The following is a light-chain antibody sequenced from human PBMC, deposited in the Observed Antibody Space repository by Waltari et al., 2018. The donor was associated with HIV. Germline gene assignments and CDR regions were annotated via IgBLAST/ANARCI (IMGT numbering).Light chain of an antibody. CDR1: NLGDKY. Sequence: SYELTQPPSVSVSPGQTAIITCSGDNLGDKYASWYQQRPGQSPVLVIYEEGKRPSGIPERFSGSNSGNTATLTISGTQAMDESDYYCQAWDSHNVIFGGGTKLTVL. CDR2: EEG. J-gene: IGLJ2*01. V-gene: IGLV3-1*01. CDR3: QAWDSHNVI.